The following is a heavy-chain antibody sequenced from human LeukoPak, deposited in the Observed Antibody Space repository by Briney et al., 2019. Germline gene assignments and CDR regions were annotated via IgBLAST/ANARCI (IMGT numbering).Heavy chain of an antibody. D-gene: IGHD5-12*01. J-gene: IGHJ4*02. Sequence: GRSLRLSCAASGFTFDDYAMHWVRQAPGKGLEWVSGISWNSGSIGYADSVKGRFTISRDNAKNSLYLQMNSLRAEDTALYYCARGGIVAYYFDYWGQGTLVTVSS. CDR3: ARGGIVAYYFDY. CDR1: GFTFDDYA. V-gene: IGHV3-9*01. CDR2: ISWNSGSI.